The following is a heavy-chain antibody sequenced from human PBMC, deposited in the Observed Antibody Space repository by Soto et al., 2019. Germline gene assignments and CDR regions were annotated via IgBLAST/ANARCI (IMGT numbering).Heavy chain of an antibody. CDR3: ARVIYGLDV. Sequence: GGTLRLSCAASGFICSNHWITWVRQASGKGLEWVASIKEYGSEKYYMDCVKGRFTVSRDNAKNSVSLQMNSLRADDTPVYCCARVIYGLDVWYQGATVTIFS. J-gene: IGHJ6*02. V-gene: IGHV3-7*01. CDR1: GFICSNHW. D-gene: IGHD3-10*01. CDR2: IKEYGSEK.